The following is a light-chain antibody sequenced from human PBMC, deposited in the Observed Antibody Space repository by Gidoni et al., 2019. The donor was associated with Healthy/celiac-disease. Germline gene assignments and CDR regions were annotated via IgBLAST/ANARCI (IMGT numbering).Light chain of an antibody. CDR3: QQYGSSPWT. CDR1: QSVSSSY. J-gene: IGKJ1*01. V-gene: IGKV3-20*01. CDR2: GAS. Sequence: EIVLTPSPGNLYLSPGERATLSCRASQSVSSSYLAWYQQKPGQAPRLLIYGASSRATGIPDRFSGSGSGTDFTLTISRLEPEDFAVYYCQQYGSSPWTFGQXTKVEIK.